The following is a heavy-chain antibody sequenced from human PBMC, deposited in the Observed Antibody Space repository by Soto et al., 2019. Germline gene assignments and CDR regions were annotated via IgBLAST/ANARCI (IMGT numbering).Heavy chain of an antibody. D-gene: IGHD2-2*01. Sequence: QVQLVQSGAEVKKPGASVKVSCKASGYTFTSYDINWVRQATGQGLEWMGWMNPNSGNTGYAQKFQGRVTMTRNTSISTAYRELSSLRSEDTAVYYCARGGDIVLVPAATFYYYYGMYVWGQGTTVTVSS. CDR2: MNPNSGNT. CDR3: ARGGDIVLVPAATFYYYYGMYV. CDR1: GYTFTSYD. V-gene: IGHV1-8*01. J-gene: IGHJ6*02.